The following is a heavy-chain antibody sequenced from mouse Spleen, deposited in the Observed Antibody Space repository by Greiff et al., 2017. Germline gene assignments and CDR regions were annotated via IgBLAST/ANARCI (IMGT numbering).Heavy chain of an antibody. CDR3: AREFYYGDYRGFDY. D-gene: IGHD2-13*01. V-gene: IGHV1-64*01. CDR2: IHPNSGST. Sequence: QVQLQQPGAELVKPGASVTLSCKASGYTFTSYWMHWVKQRPGQGLEWIGMIHPNSGSTNYNEKFKSKATLTVDKSSSTAYMQLSSLTSEDSAVYYCAREFYYGDYRGFDYWGQGTTLTVSS. CDR1: GYTFTSYW. J-gene: IGHJ2*01.